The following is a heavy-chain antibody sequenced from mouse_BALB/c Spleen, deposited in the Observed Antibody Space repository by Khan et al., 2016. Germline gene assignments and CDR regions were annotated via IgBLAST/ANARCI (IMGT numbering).Heavy chain of an antibody. J-gene: IGHJ4*01. Sequence: VQLQESGPGLVAPSQSLSITCTVSGFSLTSYGVSWVRQPPGQGLEWLGVIWGDGSTNYHSALISRLSISKDNSKSQVFLKLNSLQTDDTASYYCALSEWLLPPYYYAMDYWGQGTSVTVSS. CDR3: ALSEWLLPPYYYAMDY. CDR2: IWGDGST. D-gene: IGHD2-3*01. CDR1: GFSLTSYG. V-gene: IGHV2-3*01.